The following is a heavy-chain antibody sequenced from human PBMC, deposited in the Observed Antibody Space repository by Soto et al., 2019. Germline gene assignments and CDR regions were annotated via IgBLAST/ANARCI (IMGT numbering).Heavy chain of an antibody. CDR3: ARVFCDSGACYSDY. Sequence: GGSLRLSCAASGFSFTSYGMNWVRQAPGKGLEYVSAISSDGYSTYYADSVKGRFTISRDNSRKTLNLQMGSLRADDMAMYYCARVFCDSGACYSDYSGQRTLVTVSS. CDR2: ISSDGYST. V-gene: IGHV3-64*02. J-gene: IGHJ4*02. CDR1: GFSFTSYG. D-gene: IGHD2-21*01.